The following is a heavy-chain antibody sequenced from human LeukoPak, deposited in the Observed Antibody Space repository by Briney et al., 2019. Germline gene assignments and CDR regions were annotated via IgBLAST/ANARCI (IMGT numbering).Heavy chain of an antibody. Sequence: PGGSLRLSCAASRFTFSSYGINWVRHAPGKGLERVSFISSGSNYIYYADSVKGRFTISRDNAMNSLYLQMNSLRAEDTAVYYCARAGDNTTMVTQWGQGTLVTVSS. J-gene: IGHJ4*02. CDR1: RFTFSSYG. D-gene: IGHD5-18*01. CDR3: ARAGDNTTMVTQ. CDR2: ISSGSNYI. V-gene: IGHV3-21*01.